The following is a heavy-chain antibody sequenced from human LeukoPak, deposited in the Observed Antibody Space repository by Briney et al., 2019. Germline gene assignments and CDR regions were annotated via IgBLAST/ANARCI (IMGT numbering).Heavy chain of an antibody. CDR3: ARVSSSWYQDWYFDL. V-gene: IGHV4-59*01. J-gene: IGHJ2*01. CDR2: INYSGST. CDR1: GDSMNNYY. Sequence: SETLSLTCTVSGDSMNNYYWSWIRQPPGKGLEWIGNINYSGSTNSNPSLKSRATISVDMSRKHFFLDLSSVTAADTAVYYCARVSSSWYQDWYFDLWGRGTLVTVSS. D-gene: IGHD6-13*01.